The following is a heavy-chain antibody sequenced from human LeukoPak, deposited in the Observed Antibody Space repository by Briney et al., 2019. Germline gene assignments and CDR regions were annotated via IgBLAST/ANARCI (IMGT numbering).Heavy chain of an antibody. CDR3: ARGAVTGYYMDV. D-gene: IGHD4-17*01. V-gene: IGHV3-48*01. CDR1: GFTFSTYT. Sequence: PGGSLRLSCAASGFTFSTYTMNWVHQAPGKGLEWVSSISSIGSTIYYADSVKGRFTISRDNAKNSLYLQMNSLRVEDTAVYYCARGAVTGYYMDVWGKGTTVIISS. J-gene: IGHJ6*03. CDR2: ISSIGSTI.